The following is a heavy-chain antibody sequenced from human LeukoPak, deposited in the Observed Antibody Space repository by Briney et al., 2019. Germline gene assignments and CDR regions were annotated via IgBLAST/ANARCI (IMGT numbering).Heavy chain of an antibody. CDR3: ARGGQYYYDSSGYPDY. V-gene: IGHV4-59*01. J-gene: IGHJ4*02. CDR1: GGSISSYY. D-gene: IGHD3-22*01. CDR2: IYYSGST. Sequence: SETLSLTCTVSGGSISSYYWGWIRQPPGKGLEWIGYIYYSGSTNYNPSLKSRVTISVDTSKNQFSLKLSSVTAADTAVYYCARGGQYYYDSSGYPDYWGQGTLVTVSS.